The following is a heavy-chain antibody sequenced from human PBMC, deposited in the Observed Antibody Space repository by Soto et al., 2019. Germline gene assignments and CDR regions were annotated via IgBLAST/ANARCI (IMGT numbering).Heavy chain of an antibody. CDR2: INAGNGDS. D-gene: IGHD4-4*01. CDR3: ARELQGLYYFDY. Sequence: ASVKVSCKASEYTFSSHTLHWVRQAPGQRLELMGWINAGNGDSKYSQKFQGRVSISRDTSASTASMELSSLTSEDTAVYYCARELQGLYYFDYWGQGTLVTVSS. CDR1: EYTFSSHT. J-gene: IGHJ4*02. V-gene: IGHV1-3*01.